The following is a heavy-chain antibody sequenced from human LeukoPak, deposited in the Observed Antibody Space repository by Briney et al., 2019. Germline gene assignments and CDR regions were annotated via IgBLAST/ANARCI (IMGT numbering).Heavy chain of an antibody. CDR2: IKPSNGKT. CDR1: GYTFTTYH. J-gene: IGHJ5*02. D-gene: IGHD1-1*01. CDR3: ARDQRLLGEDAAFFKAWFDP. V-gene: IGHV1-46*01. Sequence: ASVKVSCKASGYTFTTYHIHWVRQAPGQGLEWMGVIKPSNGKTRYAPKFQDRVYMTRDSSTNTVYMELSSLTSEDTAAFYCARDQRLLGEDAAFFKAWFDPWGQGTLVTVSS.